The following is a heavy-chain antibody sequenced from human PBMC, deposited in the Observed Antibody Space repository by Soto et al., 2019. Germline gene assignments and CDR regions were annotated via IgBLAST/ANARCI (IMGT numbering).Heavy chain of an antibody. V-gene: IGHV3-15*07. CDR1: GFTFSNAW. D-gene: IGHD3-3*01. CDR3: QLEWLSNRCFDY. Sequence: GGSLRLSCAASGFTFSNAWMNWVRQAPGKGLEWVGRIKSKTDGGTTDYAAPVKGRFTISRDDSKNTLYLQMNSLKTEDTAVYYCQLEWLSNRCFDYWGQGTLVTVSS. CDR2: IKSKTDGGTT. J-gene: IGHJ4*02.